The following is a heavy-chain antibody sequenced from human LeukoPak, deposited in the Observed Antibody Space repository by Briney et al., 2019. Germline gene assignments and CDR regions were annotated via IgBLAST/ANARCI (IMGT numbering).Heavy chain of an antibody. CDR2: ISSEGKTT. V-gene: IGHV3-64*04. Sequence: GGSLRLSCSASGFIFSPYAMHWVRQAPGKGLEYVSSISSEGKTTYYADSVKGRFTISRDNSRSTLYLQMNSLRPEDTAIYYCAREGYYGSGSPPSLYFDYWGQGTLVTVSS. D-gene: IGHD3-10*01. CDR3: AREGYYGSGSPPSLYFDY. CDR1: GFIFSPYA. J-gene: IGHJ4*02.